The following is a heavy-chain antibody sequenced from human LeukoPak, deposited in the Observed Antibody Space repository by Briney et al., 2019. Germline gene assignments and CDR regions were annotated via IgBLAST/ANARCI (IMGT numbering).Heavy chain of an antibody. V-gene: IGHV3-23*01. CDR2: ISGSGGST. D-gene: IGHD3-22*01. CDR3: AKDHGYYDSSGYYVSNFDY. J-gene: IGHJ4*02. CDR1: GFTFSSYA. Sequence: GGSLRLSCAASGFTFSSYAMSWVRQAPGKGLEWVSAISGSGGSTYYADSVKGRFTISRDNSKNTLYPQMNSLRAEDTAVYYCAKDHGYYDSSGYYVSNFDYWGQGTLVTVSS.